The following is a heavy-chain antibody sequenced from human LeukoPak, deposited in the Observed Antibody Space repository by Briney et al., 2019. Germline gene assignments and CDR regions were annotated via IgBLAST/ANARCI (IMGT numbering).Heavy chain of an antibody. J-gene: IGHJ4*02. CDR1: GFTFSGFS. CDR2: IKQDGSER. D-gene: IGHD3-10*01. Sequence: GRSLRLSCAASGFTFSGFSMSWARQSPTKGLEWVANIKQDGSERYYVDSVKGRLTISRDNAKNSLSLQMNNLRVEDTAVYYCARAGSHWHYVYWGQGTVVTVSS. V-gene: IGHV3-7*01. CDR3: ARAGSHWHYVY.